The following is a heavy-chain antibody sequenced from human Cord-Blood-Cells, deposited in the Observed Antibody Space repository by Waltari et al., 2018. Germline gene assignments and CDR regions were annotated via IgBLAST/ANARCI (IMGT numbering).Heavy chain of an antibody. D-gene: IGHD1-26*01. Sequence: QVQLVQSGAEVKKPGSSVKVSCKASGGTFSSYAISWVRQPPGQGLEWMGGIIPIFGTANYAQKFQGRVTITADEYTSTAYMELSSLRSEDTAVYYCARVRFGSVGEWELLRWYFDLWGRGTLVTVSS. CDR3: ARVRFGSVGEWELLRWYFDL. J-gene: IGHJ2*01. V-gene: IGHV1-69*01. CDR2: IIPIFGTA. CDR1: GGTFSSYA.